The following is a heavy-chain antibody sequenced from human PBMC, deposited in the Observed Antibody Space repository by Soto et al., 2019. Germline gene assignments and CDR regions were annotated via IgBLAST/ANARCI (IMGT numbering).Heavy chain of an antibody. D-gene: IGHD5-12*01. CDR1: GFTFTSSA. CDR2: IVVGSGNT. Sequence: SVKVSCKASGFTFTSSAMQWVRQARGQRLEWIGWIVVGSGNTNYAQKFQERVTITRDMSTSTAYMELSSLRSEDTAVYYCASRGGGPLAKAAFDIWGQGTMVTVSS. V-gene: IGHV1-58*02. CDR3: ASRGGGPLAKAAFDI. J-gene: IGHJ3*02.